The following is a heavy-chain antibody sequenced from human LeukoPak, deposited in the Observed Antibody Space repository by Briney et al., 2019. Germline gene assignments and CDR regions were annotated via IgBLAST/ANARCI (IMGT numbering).Heavy chain of an antibody. CDR3: ARDLYGDYVPDAFDI. CDR1: GYTFTSYA. CDR2: INAGNGNT. D-gene: IGHD4-17*01. V-gene: IGHV1-3*01. Sequence: ASVTVSCTASGYTFTSYAMHWVRQAPGQRLEWMGWINAGNGNTKYSQKFQGRVAITRDTSASTAYMELSSLRSEDTAVYYCARDLYGDYVPDAFDIWGQGTMVTVSS. J-gene: IGHJ3*02.